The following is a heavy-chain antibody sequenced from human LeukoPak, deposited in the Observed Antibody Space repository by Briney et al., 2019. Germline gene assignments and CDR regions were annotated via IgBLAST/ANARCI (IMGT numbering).Heavy chain of an antibody. CDR2: IYPRDTDT. D-gene: IGHD3-10*01. CDR3: ARQPLYGSGSVLNWFDP. CDR1: GYSFTHYW. Sequence: GESLKISCKGSGYSFTHYWIGWVRQTPGKGLEWMGIIYPRDTDTRYSPPFQGQVTISVDKSVNTAYLQWSSLKASDTAMYYCARQPLYGSGSVLNWFDPWGQGTLVTVSS. V-gene: IGHV5-51*01. J-gene: IGHJ5*02.